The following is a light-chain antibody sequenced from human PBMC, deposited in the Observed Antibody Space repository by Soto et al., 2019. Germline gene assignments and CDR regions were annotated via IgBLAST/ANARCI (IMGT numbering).Light chain of an antibody. CDR3: QQYGNSAIT. J-gene: IGKJ5*01. Sequence: EIVLTQSPATLSLSPGERATLSCRASQSVSSYLAWYQQKPGQAPRLLIYGASSRATGIPDRFSGSGSGTDFTLTISRLEPEDFAVYYCQQYGNSAITFGQGTRLEIK. V-gene: IGKV3-20*01. CDR1: QSVSSY. CDR2: GAS.